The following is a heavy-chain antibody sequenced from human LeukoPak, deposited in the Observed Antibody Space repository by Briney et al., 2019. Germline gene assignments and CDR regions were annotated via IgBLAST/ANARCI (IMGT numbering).Heavy chain of an antibody. D-gene: IGHD2-8*02. CDR1: GFIFNSHW. V-gene: IGHV3-7*01. J-gene: IGHJ2*01. Sequence: GGSLRLSCAGSGFIFNSHWMTWVRQAPGMGLEWVGNIRQDGDEKFYADSVRGRFIISRDNAKNSLYLHLNSLRAEDTAIYCARVRTEWYIDLWGRGTLVTVSP. CDR2: IRQDGDEK. CDR3: ARVRTEWYIDL.